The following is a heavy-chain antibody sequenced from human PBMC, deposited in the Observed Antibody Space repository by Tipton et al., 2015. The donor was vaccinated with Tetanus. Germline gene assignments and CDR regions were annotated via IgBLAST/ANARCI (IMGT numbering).Heavy chain of an antibody. Sequence: SLRLSCVASGFTFSNYCMTWVRQAPGKGLEWVANIKQDGSTLYYVDSVKGRFTFSRDNAKNSLYLQLNSLRVEDTAVYYCAREGCTRCRGDSRFDIWGQGTMVTVSS. J-gene: IGHJ3*02. D-gene: IGHD2-21*02. CDR2: IKQDGSTL. V-gene: IGHV3-7*01. CDR1: GFTFSNYC. CDR3: AREGCTRCRGDSRFDI.